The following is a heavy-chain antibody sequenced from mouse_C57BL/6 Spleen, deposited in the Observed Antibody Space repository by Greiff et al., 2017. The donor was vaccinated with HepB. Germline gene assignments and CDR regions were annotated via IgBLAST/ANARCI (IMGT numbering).Heavy chain of an antibody. V-gene: IGHV7-3*01. CDR1: GFTFTDYY. Sequence: EVKLVESGGGLVQPGGSLSLSCAASGFTFTDYYMSWVRQPPGKALEWLGFIRNKANGYTTEYSASVKGRFTISRDNSQSILYLQMNALRAEVSATYYCARWGDGWFAYWGQGTLVTVSA. CDR3: ARWGDGWFAY. D-gene: IGHD3-3*01. J-gene: IGHJ3*01. CDR2: IRNKANGYTT.